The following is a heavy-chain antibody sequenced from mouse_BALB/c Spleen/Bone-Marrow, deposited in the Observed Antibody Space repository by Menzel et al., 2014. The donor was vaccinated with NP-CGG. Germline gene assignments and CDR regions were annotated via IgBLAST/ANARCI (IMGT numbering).Heavy chain of an antibody. Sequence: VKLVESGPGLVAPSQSLSITCTVSGFSLTSYGVHWVRQPPGKVLEWLGVIWAGGSTNYNSALMSRLGISKDNSKSQVFLKMNSLQTDDTAMYYCARGSYYEGAMDYWGQGTSVTVSS. CDR2: IWAGGST. CDR1: GFSLTSYG. V-gene: IGHV2-9*02. D-gene: IGHD1-1*01. CDR3: ARGSYYEGAMDY. J-gene: IGHJ4*01.